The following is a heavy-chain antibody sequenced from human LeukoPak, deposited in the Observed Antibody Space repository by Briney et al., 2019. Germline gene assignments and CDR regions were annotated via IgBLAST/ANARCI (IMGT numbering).Heavy chain of an antibody. J-gene: IGHJ4*02. V-gene: IGHV3-23*01. Sequence: GGSLRLSCAASGFTVSSNYMSWVRLAPGKGLEWVSAIGGSDGSTYYADSVKGRFTISRDNSKDTLYLQMNSLRAEDTAVYYCAKRDSSGSYPYYFDYWGQGTLVTVSS. CDR3: AKRDSSGSYPYYFDY. CDR2: IGGSDGST. CDR1: GFTVSSNY. D-gene: IGHD3-22*01.